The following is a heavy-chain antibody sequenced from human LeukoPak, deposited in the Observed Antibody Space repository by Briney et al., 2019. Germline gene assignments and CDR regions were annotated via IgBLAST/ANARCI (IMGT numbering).Heavy chain of an antibody. D-gene: IGHD5-24*01. CDR1: GGSISSGGYY. CDR3: ARRRDAYNSYYDY. Sequence: PSQTLSLTCTVSGGSISSGGYYWSWIRQHPGKGLEWIGYIYYSGSTYYNPSLKSRVTISVDTSKNQFSLKLSSVTAADTAVYYCARRRDAYNSYYDYWGQGTLVTVSS. CDR2: IYYSGST. J-gene: IGHJ4*02. V-gene: IGHV4-31*03.